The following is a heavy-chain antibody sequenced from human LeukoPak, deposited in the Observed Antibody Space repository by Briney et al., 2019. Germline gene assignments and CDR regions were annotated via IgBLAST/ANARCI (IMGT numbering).Heavy chain of an antibody. Sequence: SETLSLTCTVSGYSISSGYYWGWIRQPPGKGLEWIGSIYYSGSTYYNPSFQSRVTISVDTSKNQFSLKLSSVTAADTAVYYCARSDYGGNYYYYYYMDVWGKGTTVTISS. J-gene: IGHJ6*03. D-gene: IGHD4-17*01. V-gene: IGHV4-38-2*02. CDR3: ARSDYGGNYYYYYYMDV. CDR1: GYSISSGYY. CDR2: IYYSGST.